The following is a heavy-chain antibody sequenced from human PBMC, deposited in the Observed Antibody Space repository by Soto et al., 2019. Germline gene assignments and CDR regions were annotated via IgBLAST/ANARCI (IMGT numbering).Heavy chain of an antibody. CDR3: AKGREGATTN. V-gene: IGHV3-30*18. CDR2: ISYDGSNK. D-gene: IGHD1-26*01. J-gene: IGHJ4*02. CDR1: GFTFSSYG. Sequence: QVQLVESGGGVVQPGRSLRLSCAASGFTFSSYGMHWVRQAPGKGLEWVAVISYDGSNKYYADSVKGRFTISRDNSKNTLYLQMNSLRAEDTAVYYCAKGREGATTNWGQGTLVTVSS.